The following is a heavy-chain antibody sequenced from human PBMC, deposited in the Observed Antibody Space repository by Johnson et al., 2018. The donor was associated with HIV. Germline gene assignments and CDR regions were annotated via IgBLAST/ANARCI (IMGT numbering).Heavy chain of an antibody. Sequence: QVQLVESGGGVVRPGGSLRLSCTASGFTFDDYGMSWVRQAPGKGLEWVAFIRYDGSNKYYADSVKGRFTISRDNSKNTLYLQMNSLRVEDTAFYYCAKDIGEEGAFYIWGQGTTVTVSS. J-gene: IGHJ3*02. CDR2: IRYDGSNK. V-gene: IGHV3-30*02. D-gene: IGHD3-16*01. CDR3: AKDIGEEGAFYI. CDR1: GFTFDDYG.